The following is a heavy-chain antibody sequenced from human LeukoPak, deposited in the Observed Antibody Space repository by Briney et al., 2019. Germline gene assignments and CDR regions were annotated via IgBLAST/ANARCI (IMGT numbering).Heavy chain of an antibody. J-gene: IGHJ4*02. CDR3: ANSHKGAPGVH. V-gene: IGHV3-23*01. D-gene: IGHD1-1*01. Sequence: PGGSLRLSCAASGFTFSSYGMHWVRQAPGKGLEWVAIISGGGGTTYYTDSVKGRFTISRDNSQNTLYLQMSSLRAEDTAVYYCANSHKGAPGVHWGQGTLVTVSS. CDR1: GFTFSSYG. CDR2: ISGGGGTT.